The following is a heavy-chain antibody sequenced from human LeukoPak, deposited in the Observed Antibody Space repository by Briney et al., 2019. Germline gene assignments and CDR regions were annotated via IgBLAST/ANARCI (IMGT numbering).Heavy chain of an antibody. Sequence: PGGSLRLSCAASGFTFSSYSMNWVRQAPGKGLEWVSSISSSSSYIYYADSVKGRFTISRDNAQDSLYLQMNSLSTEDTAVYYCAREVILGWGQGTLVTVSS. D-gene: IGHD3-16*02. CDR2: ISSSSSYI. CDR1: GFTFSSYS. V-gene: IGHV3-21*01. J-gene: IGHJ4*02. CDR3: AREVILG.